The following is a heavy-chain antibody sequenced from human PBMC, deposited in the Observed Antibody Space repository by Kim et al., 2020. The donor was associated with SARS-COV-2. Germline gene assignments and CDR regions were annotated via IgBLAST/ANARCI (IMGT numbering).Heavy chain of an antibody. Sequence: SETLSLTCAVSGGSFSGYYWSWIRQPPGKGLEWIGEINHSGSTNYNASLKSRVTISVDTSKNQFSLKLSSVTAADTAVYYCARGQLRYFDPRGWFDPWGQGTLVTVSS. CDR3: ARGQLRYFDPRGWFDP. D-gene: IGHD3-9*01. CDR1: GGSFSGYY. J-gene: IGHJ5*02. V-gene: IGHV4-34*01. CDR2: INHSGST.